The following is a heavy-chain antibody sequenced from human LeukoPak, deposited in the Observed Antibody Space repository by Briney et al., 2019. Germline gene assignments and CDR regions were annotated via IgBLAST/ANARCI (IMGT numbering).Heavy chain of an antibody. CDR1: GFTFRRYW. D-gene: IGHD6-19*01. Sequence: PGGSLRLSCAASGFTFRRYWMHWVRQAPGKGLVWVSRMNSDGSTTSYADSVKGRFTISRDNAKNTLYLQMNSLRAEDTAVYYCARATSGSADYWGRGTLVTVSS. CDR2: MNSDGSTT. V-gene: IGHV3-74*01. J-gene: IGHJ4*02. CDR3: ARATSGSADY.